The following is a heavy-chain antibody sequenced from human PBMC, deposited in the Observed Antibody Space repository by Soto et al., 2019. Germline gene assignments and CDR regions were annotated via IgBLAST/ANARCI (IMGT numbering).Heavy chain of an antibody. J-gene: IGHJ6*03. CDR1: GGSISSSSYY. Sequence: SETLSLTCTVSGGSISSSSYYWGWIRQPPGKGLEWIGSIYYSGSTYYNPSLKSRVTISVDTSKNQFSPKLSSVTAADTAVYFCARKGQGGYYYYYMDVWGKGTTVTVSS. CDR3: ARKGQGGYYYYYMDV. CDR2: IYYSGST. D-gene: IGHD3-16*01. V-gene: IGHV4-39*01.